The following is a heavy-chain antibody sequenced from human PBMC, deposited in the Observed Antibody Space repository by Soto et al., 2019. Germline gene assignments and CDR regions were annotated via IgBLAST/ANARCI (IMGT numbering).Heavy chain of an antibody. CDR1: GFTFSSYT. J-gene: IGHJ3*02. CDR2: ISGSGAGT. CDR3: AKVRTQLVYKGTFDT. Sequence: HPVGSLRLSCAASGFTFSSYTMSWVRQAPGKGLEWVSAISGSGAGTYYADSVKGRFTISRDNSKNTLYLQMNSLRAEDTAVYYCAKVRTQLVYKGTFDTWGQGTMVTVSS. V-gene: IGHV3-23*01. D-gene: IGHD2-2*02.